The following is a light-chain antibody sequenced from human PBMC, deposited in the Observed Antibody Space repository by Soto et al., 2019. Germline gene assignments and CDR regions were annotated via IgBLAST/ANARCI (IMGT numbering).Light chain of an antibody. CDR3: QQRSNWLFT. V-gene: IGKV3-11*01. CDR1: QSVSSY. Sequence: DIVMTQSADSLALSLCESSTLSCRASQSVSSYLAWYQQKPGQAPRLLIYDASNRATGIPARFSGSGSGTDFTLTISSLEPEDFAVYYCQQRSNWLFTFGQGTRLEIK. J-gene: IGKJ5*01. CDR2: DAS.